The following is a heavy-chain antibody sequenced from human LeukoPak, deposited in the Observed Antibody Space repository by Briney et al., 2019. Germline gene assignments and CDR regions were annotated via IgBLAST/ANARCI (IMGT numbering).Heavy chain of an antibody. Sequence: GGSLRLSCAASGFTFSSYSMTWVRQAPGKGLEWVSSISSSSSYIYYADSVKGRFTISRDNAKNSLYLQMNSLRAEDTAVYYCARDPRITMVRGVGYYGMDVWGQGTTVTVSS. D-gene: IGHD3-10*01. CDR3: ARDPRITMVRGVGYYGMDV. V-gene: IGHV3-21*01. CDR2: ISSSSSYI. J-gene: IGHJ6*02. CDR1: GFTFSSYS.